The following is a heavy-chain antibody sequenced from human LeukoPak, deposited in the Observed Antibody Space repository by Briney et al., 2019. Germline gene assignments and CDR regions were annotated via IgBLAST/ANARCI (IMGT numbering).Heavy chain of an antibody. CDR3: ARHEYSGSYYGLSWFDP. Sequence: SETLSLTCTVSGGSISSSGYSWGWIRQPPGKGLEWIASIYYSGSTYYNPSLKSRVTISVDTSKNQLSLKLSSLTAADTAVYYCARHEYSGSYYGLSWFDPWGQGTLVTVSS. CDR2: IYYSGST. D-gene: IGHD1-26*01. CDR1: GGSISSSGYS. V-gene: IGHV4-39*01. J-gene: IGHJ5*02.